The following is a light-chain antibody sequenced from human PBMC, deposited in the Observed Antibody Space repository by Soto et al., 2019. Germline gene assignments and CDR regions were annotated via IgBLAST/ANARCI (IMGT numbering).Light chain of an antibody. J-gene: IGKJ1*01. CDR1: QSITTW. CDR3: QQYNDYWT. Sequence: DIQMTQSPSPLSASVGDRVVITCRASQSITTWLAWYQQKPAKAPKLLIYDASSLESGVPSRFSGSGSGTEFTLTISSLQPDDFATYYCQQYNDYWTFGQGTKVDIK. V-gene: IGKV1-5*01. CDR2: DAS.